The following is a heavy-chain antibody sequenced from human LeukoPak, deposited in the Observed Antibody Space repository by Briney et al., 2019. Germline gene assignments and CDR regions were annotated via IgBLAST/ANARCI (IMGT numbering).Heavy chain of an antibody. CDR2: ISGSGGST. CDR3: AKGPRYCSGGGCYYNWFDP. CDR1: GFTFSSYA. Sequence: GGSLRLSCAASGFTFSSYAMSWVRQAPGKGLEWVSAISGSGGSTYYADSVKGRFTISRDNSKNTLYLQMNSLRAEDTAVYYCAKGPRYCSGGGCYYNWFDPWGQGTLVTVSS. J-gene: IGHJ5*02. V-gene: IGHV3-23*01. D-gene: IGHD2-15*01.